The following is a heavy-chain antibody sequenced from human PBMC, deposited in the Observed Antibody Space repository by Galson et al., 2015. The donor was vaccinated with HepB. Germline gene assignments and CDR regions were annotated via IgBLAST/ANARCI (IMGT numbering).Heavy chain of an antibody. CDR1: VGTFSSYA. CDR3: ARVPHVGYYGSGSQPNSCYYGMDV. CDR2: IIPIFGIA. Sequence: SVKVSCKASVGTFSSYAISWVRQAPGQGLEWMGGIIPIFGIANYAQKFQGRVTITADESTSTAYMGLSSLRSEDTAVYYGARVPHVGYYGSGSQPNSCYYGMDVWGQGTTVTVSS. J-gene: IGHJ6*02. D-gene: IGHD3-10*01. V-gene: IGHV1-69*13.